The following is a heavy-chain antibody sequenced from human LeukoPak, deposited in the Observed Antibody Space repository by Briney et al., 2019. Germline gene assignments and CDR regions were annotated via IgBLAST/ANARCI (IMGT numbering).Heavy chain of an antibody. CDR3: ARGNNYGYDY. CDR2: ISISGGTT. J-gene: IGHJ4*02. CDR1: GYTFTSYK. Sequence: ASVKVSCKASGYTFTSYKMHWVRQAPGQGLEWMGIISISGGTTTYAQKFQGRVTMTRDTSTGTVYMGLSSLGSEDTAIYYCARGNNYGYDYWGQGTLVTVSS. V-gene: IGHV1-46*01. D-gene: IGHD5-18*01.